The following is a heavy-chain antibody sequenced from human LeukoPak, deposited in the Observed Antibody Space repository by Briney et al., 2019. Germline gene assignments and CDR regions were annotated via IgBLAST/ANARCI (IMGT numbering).Heavy chain of an antibody. J-gene: IGHJ5*02. CDR3: ARATLEWLPYSWFDP. D-gene: IGHD3-3*01. CDR2: INPNSGGT. Sequence: GASVKVSCKASGYTFTGCYMHWVRQAPGQGLEWMGWINPNSGGTNYAQKFQGRVTMTRDTSINTAYMELSRLRSDDTAVYYCARATLEWLPYSWFDPWGQGTLVTVSS. CDR1: GYTFTGCY. V-gene: IGHV1-2*02.